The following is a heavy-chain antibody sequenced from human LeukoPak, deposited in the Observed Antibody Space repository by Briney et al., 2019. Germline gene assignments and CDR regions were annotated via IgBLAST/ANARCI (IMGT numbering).Heavy chain of an antibody. D-gene: IGHD1-26*01. CDR3: ATEGGSPGGYNWFDP. CDR2: FDPEDGET. Sequence: GASVKVSCMVSGYTLTELSMHWVRQAPGKGLEWMGGFDPEDGETIYAQKFQGRVTMTEDTSTDTAYMELSSLRSEDTAVYYCATEGGSPGGYNWFDPWGQGTLVTVSS. V-gene: IGHV1-24*01. J-gene: IGHJ5*02. CDR1: GYTLTELS.